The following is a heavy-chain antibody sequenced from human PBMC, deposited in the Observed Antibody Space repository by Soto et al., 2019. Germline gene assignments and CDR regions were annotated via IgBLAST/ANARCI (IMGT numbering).Heavy chain of an antibody. D-gene: IGHD6-6*01. V-gene: IGHV4-34*01. CDR2: INHSGST. CDR3: ARAMVAARLPDV. Sequence: SETLSLTCAVYGGSFSGYYWSWIRQPPGKGLEWIGEINHSGSTNYNPSLKSRVTISVDTSKNQFSLKLSSVTAADTAVYYCARAMVAARLPDVWGKGTTVTVSS. J-gene: IGHJ6*04. CDR1: GGSFSGYY.